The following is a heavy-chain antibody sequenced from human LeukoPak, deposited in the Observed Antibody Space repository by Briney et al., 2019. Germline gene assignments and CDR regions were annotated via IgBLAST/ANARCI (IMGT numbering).Heavy chain of an antibody. V-gene: IGHV1-3*01. CDR3: ARVLGYCSGGSCSNWFDP. Sequence: ASAKVSCKASGYTFTSYAMHWVRQAPGQRLEWMGWINAGNGNTKYSQKFQGRVTITRDTSASTAYMELSSLRSEDTAVYYCARVLGYCSGGSCSNWFDPWGQGTLVTVSS. CDR2: INAGNGNT. D-gene: IGHD2-15*01. CDR1: GYTFTSYA. J-gene: IGHJ5*02.